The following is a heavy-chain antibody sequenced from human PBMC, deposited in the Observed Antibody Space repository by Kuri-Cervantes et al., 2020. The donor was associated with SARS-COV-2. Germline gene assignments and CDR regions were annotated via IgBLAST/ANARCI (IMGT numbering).Heavy chain of an antibody. V-gene: IGHV3-33*01. CDR2: IWYDGSNK. D-gene: IGHD5-18*01. CDR1: GFTFSSYG. CDR3: ARVPYTYGYGDF. J-gene: IGHJ4*02. Sequence: GESLKISCAASGFTFSSYGMHWVRQAPGKGLEWVAVIWYDGSNKYYADSVKGRFTISRDNAKNSLYLQINSLTADDTAVYYCARVPYTYGYGDFWGQGTLVTVSS.